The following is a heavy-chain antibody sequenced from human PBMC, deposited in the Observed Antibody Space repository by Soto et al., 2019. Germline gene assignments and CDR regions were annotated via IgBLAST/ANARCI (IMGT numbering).Heavy chain of an antibody. CDR1: GFTFSSYA. CDR3: AKDPPEFGDYVWGSYRSPVAQY. J-gene: IGHJ4*02. D-gene: IGHD3-16*02. CDR2: LSGSGGST. Sequence: GGSLRLSCAASGFTFSSYAMSWVRQAPGKGLDWVSALSGSGGSTYYADSVKGRFTISRDNSKSTLYLQMNSLRAEDTAVYYCAKDPPEFGDYVWGSYRSPVAQYWGQGTLVTVSS. V-gene: IGHV3-23*01.